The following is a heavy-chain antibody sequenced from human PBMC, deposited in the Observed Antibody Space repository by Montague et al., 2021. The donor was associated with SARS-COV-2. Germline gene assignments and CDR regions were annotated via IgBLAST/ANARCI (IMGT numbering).Heavy chain of an antibody. CDR2: IFYNGGT. J-gene: IGHJ5*01. Sequence: SETLSLTCTLSFGPISTYYWSWIRQPPGKGLEWIGFIFYNGGTKYNPSLKRRVSISLDTSKNQFSLKLSSVTAADTAVYYCARQDAWAYCGDECYRGWFDSWGQGTLVTVSS. CDR3: ARQDAWAYCGDECYRGWFDS. V-gene: IGHV4-59*01. CDR1: FGPISTYY. D-gene: IGHD2-21*01.